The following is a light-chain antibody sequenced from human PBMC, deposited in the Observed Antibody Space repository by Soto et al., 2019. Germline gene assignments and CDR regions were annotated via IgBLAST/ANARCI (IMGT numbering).Light chain of an antibody. V-gene: IGLV2-14*03. CDR3: SSYTSTNTVV. CDR1: SSDVGGYNY. CDR2: DVS. Sequence: QSALTQPASVSGSPGQSITISCTGTSSDVGGYNYVSWYQQHPGEAPKLMIYDVSNRPSGVSNRFSGSKSGNTASLTISGLQAEDEAGYYCSSYTSTNTVVFGGGTKVTVL. J-gene: IGLJ2*01.